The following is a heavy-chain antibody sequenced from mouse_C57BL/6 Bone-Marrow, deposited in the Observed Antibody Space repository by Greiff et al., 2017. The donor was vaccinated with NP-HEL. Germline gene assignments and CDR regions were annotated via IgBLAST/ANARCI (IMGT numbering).Heavy chain of an antibody. CDR1: GYAFTNYL. CDR2: INPGSGGT. J-gene: IGHJ4*01. Sequence: QVQLQQSGAELVRPGTSVKVSCKASGYAFTNYLIEWVKQRPGQGLEWIGVINPGSGGTNYNEKFKGKATLTADKSSSTAYMQLSSLTSEDSAVYFCARPYGSSLYAMDYWGQGTSVTVSS. CDR3: ARPYGSSLYAMDY. D-gene: IGHD1-1*01. V-gene: IGHV1-54*01.